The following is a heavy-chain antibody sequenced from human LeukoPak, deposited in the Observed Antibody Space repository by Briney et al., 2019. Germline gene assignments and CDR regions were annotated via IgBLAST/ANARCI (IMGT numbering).Heavy chain of an antibody. J-gene: IGHJ6*02. D-gene: IGHD3-10*01. CDR1: GYTFTIYY. V-gene: IGHV1-2*06. CDR2: INPNSGGT. CDR3: ASLGSSISYYYYGMDV. Sequence: GAAVKVSCKASGYTFTIYYMHWVRQAPGQGLEWMGRINPNSGGTNYAQKFQGRVTMTRDTSISTAYMELSRLRSDDTAVYYCASLGSSISYYYYGMDVWGQGTTVTVSS.